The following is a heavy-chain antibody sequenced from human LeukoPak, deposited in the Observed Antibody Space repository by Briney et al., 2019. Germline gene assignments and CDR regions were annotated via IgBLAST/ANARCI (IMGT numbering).Heavy chain of an antibody. CDR3: AKGSDSSGYYYGFSSAFDI. J-gene: IGHJ3*02. CDR2: ISGSGGST. D-gene: IGHD3-22*01. V-gene: IGHV3-23*01. CDR1: GFTFSSYS. Sequence: PGGSLRLSCAASGFTFSSYSMNWVRQAPGKGLEWVSAISGSGGSTYYADSVKGRFTISRDNSKNTLYLQMNSLRAEDTAVYYCAKGSDSSGYYYGFSSAFDIWGQGTMVTVSS.